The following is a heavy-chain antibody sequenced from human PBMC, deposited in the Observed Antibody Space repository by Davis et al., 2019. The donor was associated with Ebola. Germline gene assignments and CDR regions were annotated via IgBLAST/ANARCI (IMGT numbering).Heavy chain of an antibody. CDR1: GGSISSYY. J-gene: IGHJ4*02. CDR3: ARLTYSSSWYDLDY. V-gene: IGHV4-34*01. D-gene: IGHD6-13*01. CDR2: INHSGST. Sequence: SETLSLTCTVSGGSISSYYWSWIRQPPGKGLEWIGEINHSGSTNYNPSLKSRVTISVDTSKNQFSLKLSSVTAADTAVYSCARLTYSSSWYDLDYWGQGTLVTVSS.